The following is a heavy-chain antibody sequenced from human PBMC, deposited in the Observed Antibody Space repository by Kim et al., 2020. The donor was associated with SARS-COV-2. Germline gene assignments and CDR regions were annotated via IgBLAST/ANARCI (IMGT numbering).Heavy chain of an antibody. D-gene: IGHD3-22*01. V-gene: IGHV3-30*07. CDR3: ARALGDSSGYLDAFDI. Sequence: SVKRRLTITRDNSKNKLYLQMNSLRAEDKAVYYCARALGDSSGYLDAFDIWGQGTMVTVSS. J-gene: IGHJ3*02.